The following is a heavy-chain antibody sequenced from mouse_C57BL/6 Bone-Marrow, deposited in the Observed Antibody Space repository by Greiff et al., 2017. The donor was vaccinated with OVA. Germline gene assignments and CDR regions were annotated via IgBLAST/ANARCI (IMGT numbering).Heavy chain of an antibody. CDR1: GYTFTDYE. J-gene: IGHJ2*01. D-gene: IGHD3-2*02. CDR3: TRSVRLRDFDD. CDR2: IDPETGGT. V-gene: IGHV1-15*01. Sequence: QVQLQQPGAELVRPGASVTLSCKASGYTFTDYEMHWVKQTPVHGLEWIGAIDPETGGTPYNQKFKGKARLTADKSSSTAYMQLRSLTSEDAAVYDYTRSVRLRDFDDWGQGTTLTVSS.